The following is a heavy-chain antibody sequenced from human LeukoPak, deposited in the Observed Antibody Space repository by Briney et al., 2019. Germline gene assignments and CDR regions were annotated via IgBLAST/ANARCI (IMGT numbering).Heavy chain of an antibody. CDR2: ISSSSSSI. CDR3: ARDLNCSGGSCYSDWFDP. J-gene: IGHJ5*02. CDR1: GFTFSSYS. Sequence: GGSLRLSCAASGFTFSSYSMNWVRQAPGKGLEWVSSISSSSSSIYYADSVKGRFTISRDNAKNSLYLQMNSLRAEDTAVYYCARDLNCSGGSCYSDWFDPWGQGTLVTVSS. V-gene: IGHV3-21*01. D-gene: IGHD2-15*01.